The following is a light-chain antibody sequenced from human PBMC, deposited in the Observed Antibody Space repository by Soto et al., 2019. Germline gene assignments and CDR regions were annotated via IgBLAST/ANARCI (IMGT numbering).Light chain of an antibody. CDR1: SSNIGSKT. CDR2: YNN. V-gene: IGLV1-44*01. J-gene: IGLJ2*01. Sequence: QPVLTQPPSASGTPGQRVTISCSGSSSNIGSKTVNWYQRLPGTAPKLLIYYNNQRPSGVPDRFSGSKSGTSASLAIGGLQSDDEADYYCAAWDASLNGVVFGGGTKLTVL. CDR3: AAWDASLNGVV.